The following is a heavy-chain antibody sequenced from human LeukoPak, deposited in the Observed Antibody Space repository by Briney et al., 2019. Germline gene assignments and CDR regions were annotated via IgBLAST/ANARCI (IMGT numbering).Heavy chain of an antibody. Sequence: GGSLRLSCAASGFTFSSYEMNWVRQAPGKGLEWVSYISSSGSSIYYADSVKGRFTISRDNAKNSLYLQMNSLRAEDTAVYYCARDIAAAGDLNFDYWGQGTLVTVSS. CDR3: ARDIAAAGDLNFDY. CDR1: GFTFSSYE. V-gene: IGHV3-48*03. D-gene: IGHD6-13*01. J-gene: IGHJ4*02. CDR2: ISSSGSSI.